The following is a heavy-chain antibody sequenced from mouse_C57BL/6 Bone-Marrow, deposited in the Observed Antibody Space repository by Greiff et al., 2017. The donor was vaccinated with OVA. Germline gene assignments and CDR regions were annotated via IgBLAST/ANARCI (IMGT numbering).Heavy chain of an antibody. CDR2: IRNKANGYTT. V-gene: IGHV7-3*01. CDR1: GFTFTDYY. D-gene: IGHD1-1*01. Sequence: EVNVVESGGGLVQPGGSLSFSCAASGFTFTDYYMSWVRQPPGKALEWLGFIRNKANGYTTEYSASVKGRFTISRDNSQSILYLQMNALRAEDSATYYCARSDYYGSSYGYWGQGTTLTVSS. CDR3: ARSDYYGSSYGY. J-gene: IGHJ2*01.